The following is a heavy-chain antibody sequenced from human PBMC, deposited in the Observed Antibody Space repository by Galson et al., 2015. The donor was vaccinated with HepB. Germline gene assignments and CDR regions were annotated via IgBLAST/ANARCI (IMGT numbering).Heavy chain of an antibody. CDR1: GFTFSSYS. CDR2: ISSSSSYI. CDR3: ARRWEQWLENHYYGMDV. D-gene: IGHD6-19*01. V-gene: IGHV3-21*01. Sequence: SLRLSCAASGFTFSSYSMNWVRQAPGKGLEWVSSISSSSSYIYYADSVKGRFTISRDNAKNSLYLQMNSLRAEDAAVYYCARRWEQWLENHYYGMDVWGQGTTVTVSS. J-gene: IGHJ6*02.